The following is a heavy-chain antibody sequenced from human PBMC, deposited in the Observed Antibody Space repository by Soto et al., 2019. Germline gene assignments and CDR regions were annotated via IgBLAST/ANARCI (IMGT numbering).Heavy chain of an antibody. V-gene: IGHV1-46*01. CDR1: GYTFTSYY. J-gene: IGHJ3*02. Sequence: ASVKVSCKASGYTFTSYYMHWVRQAPGQGLEWMGIINPSGGSTSYAQKFQGRVTVTRDTSTSTVYMELSSLRSEDTAVYYCARATRLRALDIWGQGTMVTVSS. D-gene: IGHD4-17*01. CDR2: INPSGGST. CDR3: ARATRLRALDI.